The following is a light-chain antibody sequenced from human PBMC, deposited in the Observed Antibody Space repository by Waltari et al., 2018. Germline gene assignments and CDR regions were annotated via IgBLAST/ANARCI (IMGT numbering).Light chain of an antibody. CDR1: QSVRGT. V-gene: IGKV3-20*01. CDR2: AAS. Sequence: EIVLTQSTGTLSLSPGVRATLSCRASQSVRGTLAWYQQKPGETPRLLIYAASSRATGIPDRFSGSGSGIDCSLTISRLEPEDFAVYYCQHYVSLPVTFGQGTKVEIK. J-gene: IGKJ1*01. CDR3: QHYVSLPVT.